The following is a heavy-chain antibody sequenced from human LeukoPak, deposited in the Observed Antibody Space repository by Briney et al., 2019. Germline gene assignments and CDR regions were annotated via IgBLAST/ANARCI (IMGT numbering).Heavy chain of an antibody. CDR1: GFTFSDYY. CDR3: ARGGLEYYDSSGYVDY. CDR2: ISSSRSYT. V-gene: IGHV3-11*06. Sequence: PGGSLRLSCAASGFTFSDYYMSWIRQAPGKGLEWVSYISSSRSYTNYAVSVKGRFTISRDNSKNSLYLQMNSLRAEDTAVYYCARGGLEYYDSSGYVDYWGQGTLVTVSS. J-gene: IGHJ4*02. D-gene: IGHD3-22*01.